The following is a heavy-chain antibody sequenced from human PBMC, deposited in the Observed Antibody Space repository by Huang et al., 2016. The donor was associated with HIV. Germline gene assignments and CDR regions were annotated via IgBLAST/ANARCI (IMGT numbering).Heavy chain of an antibody. CDR1: GVTFRSYG. Sequence: QVQLVESGGGVVQTGGSMRLSGAASGVTFRSYGMHWVRKAPGMGLEWVAFIRYDGSNKYDSDSVKGRFTLSRDNSKNTLYLQMNSLRAEDTAVYYCAKGAVVGAFDIWGQGTMVTVSS. V-gene: IGHV3-30*02. D-gene: IGHD2-15*01. J-gene: IGHJ3*02. CDR2: IRYDGSNK. CDR3: AKGAVVGAFDI.